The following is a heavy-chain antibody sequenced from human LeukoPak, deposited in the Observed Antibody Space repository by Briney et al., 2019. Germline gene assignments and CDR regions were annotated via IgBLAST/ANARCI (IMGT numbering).Heavy chain of an antibody. J-gene: IGHJ4*02. CDR1: GFTFTNYA. CDR2: IGGRGTNT. Sequence: GGSLRLSCAGSGFTFTNYAMIWVRPAPRRGLEWVSAIGGRGTNTFYADSVKGRFTISRDNSKNTLYLQMNSLRAEDTAVYYCANGQLWTPSHWGQGALVTVSS. V-gene: IGHV3-23*01. CDR3: ANGQLWTPSH. D-gene: IGHD5-18*01.